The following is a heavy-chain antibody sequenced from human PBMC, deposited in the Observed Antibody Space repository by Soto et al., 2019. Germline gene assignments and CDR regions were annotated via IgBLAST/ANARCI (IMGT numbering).Heavy chain of an antibody. J-gene: IGHJ3*02. D-gene: IGHD2-2*03. CDR1: GYSVISYW. Sequence: GESLKISCKTSGYSVISYWVAWVRQKPGKGLEWMGTFYPGDSTSTYSPAFQGQVTISVDKSISPAYLHLGSLKASDTAMYYCARIIGYCRNNDCSWTFDIWGQGTTATVSS. CDR2: FYPGDSTS. CDR3: ARIIGYCRNNDCSWTFDI. V-gene: IGHV5-51*01.